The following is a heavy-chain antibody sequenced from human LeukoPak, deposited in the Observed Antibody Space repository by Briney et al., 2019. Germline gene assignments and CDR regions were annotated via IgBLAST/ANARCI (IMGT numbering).Heavy chain of an antibody. Sequence: GSLRLSCAASGFTFDDYAMHWVRQAPGKGLEWVSSISSSSSYIYYADSVKGRFTISRDNAKNSLYLQMNSLRAEDTAVYYCARANSWDYWGQGTLVTVSS. CDR2: ISSSSSYI. CDR3: ARANSWDY. J-gene: IGHJ4*02. CDR1: GFTFDDYA. D-gene: IGHD4-23*01. V-gene: IGHV3-21*01.